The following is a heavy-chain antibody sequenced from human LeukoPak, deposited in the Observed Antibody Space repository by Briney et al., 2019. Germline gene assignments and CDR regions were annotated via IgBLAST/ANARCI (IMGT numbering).Heavy chain of an antibody. Sequence: PSETLSLTCTVSGGSISSGSYYWSWIRQSAGKGLEWIGRIYTSGSTNYNPSLKSRVTISVDTSKNQFSLKLSSVTAADTAVYYCARSFLAAHYYDSSGYPYYFDYWGQGTLVTVSS. CDR1: GGSISSGSYY. V-gene: IGHV4-61*02. D-gene: IGHD3-22*01. CDR2: IYTSGST. CDR3: ARSFLAAHYYDSSGYPYYFDY. J-gene: IGHJ4*02.